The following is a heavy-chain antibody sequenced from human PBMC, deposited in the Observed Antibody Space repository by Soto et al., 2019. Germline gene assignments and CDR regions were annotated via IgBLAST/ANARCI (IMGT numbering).Heavy chain of an antibody. Sequence: GGSLRLSCAASEFTFSTYAMSWVRQAPGKGLEWVSAISGSGGSTYYADSVKGRFTISRDNSKNTLFLQMNSLRAEDTAVYYCATRRDASYYYYGMDVWGQGTTVTVYS. D-gene: IGHD2-2*01. V-gene: IGHV3-23*01. J-gene: IGHJ6*02. CDR3: ATRRDASYYYYGMDV. CDR1: EFTFSTYA. CDR2: ISGSGGST.